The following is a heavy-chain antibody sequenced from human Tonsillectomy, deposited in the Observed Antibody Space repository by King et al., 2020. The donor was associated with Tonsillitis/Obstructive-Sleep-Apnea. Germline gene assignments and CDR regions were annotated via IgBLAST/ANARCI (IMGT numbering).Heavy chain of an antibody. CDR2: IFYSGTT. Sequence: QLQESGPGLVKPSETLSLTCTVSGGSLNSGTYYWSWIRQPPGKGLEWIGYIFYSGTTKYNPSLESRVTISGDTSKNQFSLNLSSVTAADTAVYYCARVVLFKTNYYYYYMDVWGKGTPVTVSS. CDR1: GGSLNSGTYY. V-gene: IGHV4-61*01. D-gene: IGHD3-3*01. CDR3: ARVVLFKTNYYYYYMDV. J-gene: IGHJ6*03.